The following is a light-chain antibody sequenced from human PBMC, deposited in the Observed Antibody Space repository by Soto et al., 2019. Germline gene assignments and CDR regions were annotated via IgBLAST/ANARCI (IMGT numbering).Light chain of an antibody. CDR3: QQRNIWPRLT. V-gene: IGKV3-11*02. J-gene: IGKJ5*01. CDR1: QNVRNY. CDR2: EAA. Sequence: EIVLTQSPVTLSLSPGARATLSRRASQNVRNYLAWYQHKPGQAPSIIXYEAANRATGGPARCSSGRAWGDFALTISSLDPEDDAAYYCQQRNIWPRLTFGQGTRLEIK.